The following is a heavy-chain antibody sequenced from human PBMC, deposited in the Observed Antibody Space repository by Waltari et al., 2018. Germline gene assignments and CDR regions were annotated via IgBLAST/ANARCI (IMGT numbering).Heavy chain of an antibody. J-gene: IGHJ6*02. D-gene: IGHD5-18*01. Sequence: QVQLVQSGAEVKKPGSSVKVSCKASGGTFSSYTISWVRQAPGQGLERLGRIIPSLGIANYAQKFQGRVTITADKSTSTAYMELSSLRSEDTAVYYCARGALKTGGYSYGYYYYYGMDVWGQGTTVTVSS. V-gene: IGHV1-69*02. CDR1: GGTFSSYT. CDR3: ARGALKTGGYSYGYYYYYGMDV. CDR2: IIPSLGIA.